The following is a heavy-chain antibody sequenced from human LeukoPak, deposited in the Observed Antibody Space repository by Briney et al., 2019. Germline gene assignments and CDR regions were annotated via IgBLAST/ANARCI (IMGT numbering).Heavy chain of an antibody. Sequence: PGGSLRLSCAASGFTFSTFAMIWVRQPPGKGLEWVSSIFPSGGEIHYADSVRGRFTISRDNSKSTLSLQMNSLRAEDTAVYYCARDLVGSHTGYSSGAWDYWGQGTLVTVSS. V-gene: IGHV3-23*01. CDR2: IFPSGGEI. D-gene: IGHD3-9*01. CDR3: ARDLVGSHTGYSSGAWDY. J-gene: IGHJ4*02. CDR1: GFTFSTFA.